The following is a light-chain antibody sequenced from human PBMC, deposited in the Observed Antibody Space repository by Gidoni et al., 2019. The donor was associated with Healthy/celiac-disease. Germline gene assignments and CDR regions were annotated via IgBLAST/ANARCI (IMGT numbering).Light chain of an antibody. Sequence: EIVMTQSPATLSVSPGERATLSCRASQSVSSNLAWYQQKPGQAPRLLIYGASTRATGIPARCSGSGSGGEFTLTISSLQSEDFAVYYCQQYNNWPPFTFGQGTRLEIK. CDR2: GAS. J-gene: IGKJ5*01. CDR1: QSVSSN. V-gene: IGKV3-15*01. CDR3: QQYNNWPPFT.